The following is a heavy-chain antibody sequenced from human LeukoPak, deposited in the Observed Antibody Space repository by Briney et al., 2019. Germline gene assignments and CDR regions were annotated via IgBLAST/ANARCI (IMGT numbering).Heavy chain of an antibody. CDR3: ARVAQIRYFDWLDVYYYYGMDV. J-gene: IGHJ6*02. CDR2: INHSGST. V-gene: IGHV4-34*01. D-gene: IGHD3-9*01. CDR1: GGSISSYY. Sequence: SETLSLTCTVSGGSISSYYWSWIRQPPGKGLEWIGEINHSGSTNYNPSLKSRVTISVDTSKNQFSLKLSSVTAADTAVYYCARVAQIRYFDWLDVYYYYGMDVWGQGTTVTVSS.